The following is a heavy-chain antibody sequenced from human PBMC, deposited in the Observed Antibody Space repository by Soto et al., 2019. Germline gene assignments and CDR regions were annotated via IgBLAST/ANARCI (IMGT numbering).Heavy chain of an antibody. D-gene: IGHD1-7*01. V-gene: IGHV3-74*01. CDR2: IHNDGSTT. CDR1: GFTFSSYW. Sequence: EVQLVESGGGLVQPGGSVRLSCAASGFTFSSYWMHWVRQAPGKGLMWVSRIHNDGSTTRYADSVKGRFTISRDNAKNTLYLQMRSLRVEATAVYDCARDNWNSYWGQGTLVTVSS. J-gene: IGHJ4*01. CDR3: ARDNWNSY.